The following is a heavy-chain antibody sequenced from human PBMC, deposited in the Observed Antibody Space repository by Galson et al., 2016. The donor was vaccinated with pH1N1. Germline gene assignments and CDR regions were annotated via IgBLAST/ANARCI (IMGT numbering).Heavy chain of an antibody. V-gene: IGHV4-4*07. CDR2: FYNSGTT. Sequence: LSLTCTVSGASVSIYYCNWIRQPAGKGLEWIGRFYNSGTTYYNPSLKSRVTMSVDTSKNQFSLNLSSVTAADTAVYYCATSRDVAVSGPLYDWGQGSLVTVSS. D-gene: IGHD6-19*01. CDR1: GASVSIYY. CDR3: ATSRDVAVSGPLYD. J-gene: IGHJ4*02.